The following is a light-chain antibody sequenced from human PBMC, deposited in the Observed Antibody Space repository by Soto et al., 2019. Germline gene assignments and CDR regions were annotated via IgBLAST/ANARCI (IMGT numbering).Light chain of an antibody. Sequence: QSVLTQPPSVSGAPGQRVTISCAGSSSNIGAGFDVNWYQQLPGTASKLLVYGDINRPSGVPDRFSGSKSGTSASLAITGLQADDEADYYCQSYDSSLSAVVFGGGTKLTVL. V-gene: IGLV1-40*01. CDR2: GDI. J-gene: IGLJ2*01. CDR3: QSYDSSLSAVV. CDR1: SSNIGAGFD.